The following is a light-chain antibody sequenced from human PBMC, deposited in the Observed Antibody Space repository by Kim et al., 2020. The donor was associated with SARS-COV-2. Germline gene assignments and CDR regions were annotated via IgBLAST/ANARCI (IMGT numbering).Light chain of an antibody. V-gene: IGLV6-57*02. Sequence: NLMLTQPHSVSESPGKTVTISCTGSSGSIASNYVQWYQQRPGSAPTTVIYEDNQRPSGVPDRFSGSIDSSSNSASLTISGLKTEDEADYYCQSYDSSNQVFGGGTQLTVL. CDR3: QSYDSSNQV. J-gene: IGLJ3*02. CDR1: SGSIASNY. CDR2: EDN.